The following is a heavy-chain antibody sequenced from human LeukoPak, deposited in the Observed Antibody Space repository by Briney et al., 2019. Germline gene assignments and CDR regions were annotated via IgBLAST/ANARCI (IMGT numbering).Heavy chain of an antibody. V-gene: IGHV3-7*01. J-gene: IGHJ4*02. CDR3: ARDDYFGSGTADY. CDR2: IKQDGSEK. Sequence: GGSLRLSCAASRFTFRNHWMSWVRQAPGKGLEWVANIKQDGSEKNYVDSVKGRFTISRDNANNSLYLHMNSLRVEDTGVYYCARDDYFGSGTADYWGLGTLVTVSS. D-gene: IGHD3-10*01. CDR1: RFTFRNHW.